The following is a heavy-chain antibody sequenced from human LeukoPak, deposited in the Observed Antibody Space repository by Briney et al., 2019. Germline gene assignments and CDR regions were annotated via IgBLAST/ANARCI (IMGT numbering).Heavy chain of an antibody. J-gene: IGHJ3*02. V-gene: IGHV3-53*01. D-gene: IGHD2-2*01. Sequence: GGSLRLSCAASGFTVSSNYMSWVRQAPGKGLEWVSVIYSGGSTYYADSVKSRFTISRDNSKNTLYLQMNSLRAEDTAVYYCASYCSSTSCYRGGAFDIWGQGTMVTVSS. CDR2: IYSGGST. CDR3: ASYCSSTSCYRGGAFDI. CDR1: GFTVSSNY.